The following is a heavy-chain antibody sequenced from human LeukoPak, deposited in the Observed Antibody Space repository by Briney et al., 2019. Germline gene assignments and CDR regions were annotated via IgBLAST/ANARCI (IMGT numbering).Heavy chain of an antibody. Sequence: SETLSLTCAVYGGSFSGYYWSWIRQPPGKGLEWIGEINHSGSTNYNPSLKSRVTISVDTSKHQFSLKLSSVTAADTAVYYCARAKGAAGFRYFDYWGQGTLVTVSS. J-gene: IGHJ4*02. D-gene: IGHD6-13*01. CDR2: INHSGST. CDR3: ARAKGAAGFRYFDY. CDR1: GGSFSGYY. V-gene: IGHV4-34*01.